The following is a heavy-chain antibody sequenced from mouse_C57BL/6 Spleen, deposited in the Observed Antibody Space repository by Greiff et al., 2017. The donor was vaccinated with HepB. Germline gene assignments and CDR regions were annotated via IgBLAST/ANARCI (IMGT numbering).Heavy chain of an antibody. J-gene: IGHJ1*03. CDR3: ARDLRLLRYFDV. Sequence: EVKVVESGGGLVKPGGSLKLSCAASGFTFSSYAMSWVRQTPEKRLEWVATISDGGSYTYYPDNVKGRFTISRDNAKNNLYLQMSHLKSEDTAMYYCARDLRLLRYFDVWGTGTTVTVSS. CDR1: GFTFSSYA. D-gene: IGHD1-2*01. V-gene: IGHV5-4*01. CDR2: ISDGGSYT.